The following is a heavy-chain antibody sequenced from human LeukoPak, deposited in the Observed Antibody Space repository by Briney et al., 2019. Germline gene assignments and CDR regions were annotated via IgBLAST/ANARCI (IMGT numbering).Heavy chain of an antibody. V-gene: IGHV1-46*01. J-gene: IGHJ4*02. CDR3: ARASTGSGALDY. CDR1: GYTFSTYL. D-gene: IGHD3-10*01. Sequence: ASVKVSCKASGYTFSTYLMHWVRQAPGQGLEWMGIINPSGGPTTYAQKFQGRVTMTRDMSTSTVYMELDSLTFDDTAVYYCARASTGSGALDYWGQGNLVTVS. CDR2: INPSGGPT.